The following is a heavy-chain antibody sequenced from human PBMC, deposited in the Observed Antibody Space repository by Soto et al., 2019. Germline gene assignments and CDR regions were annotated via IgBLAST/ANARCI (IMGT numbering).Heavy chain of an antibody. J-gene: IGHJ6*02. CDR1: GYTFTAYY. Sequence: QVQLVQSGAEVKEPGDSVRVSCEASGYTFTAYYIHWVRQATGQGLEWMGWINPKFGDTTYAQDFQGRVTMTRDMSISTVYMELSHLTSDDTAISYCARNMDYYYGRGSGNGHGVWGQGTTVTVFS. CDR3: ARNMDYYYGRGSGNGHGV. CDR2: INPKFGDT. V-gene: IGHV1-2*02. D-gene: IGHD3-10*02.